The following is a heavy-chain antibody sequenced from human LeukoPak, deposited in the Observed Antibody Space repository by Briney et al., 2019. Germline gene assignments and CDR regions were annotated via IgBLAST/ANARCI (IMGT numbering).Heavy chain of an antibody. CDR1: GFTFSSCA. J-gene: IGHJ4*02. Sequence: GGSPRLSCAGSGFTFSSCAMSWVRQAPGKGLEWVSTISASGGTPYLADSVKGRFTISRDNSKNTLYLQMNSLRAADTAVYYCAKGVGDPMGATTHLDYWGQGILVTVSS. V-gene: IGHV3-23*01. CDR2: ISASGGTP. D-gene: IGHD1-26*01. CDR3: AKGVGDPMGATTHLDY.